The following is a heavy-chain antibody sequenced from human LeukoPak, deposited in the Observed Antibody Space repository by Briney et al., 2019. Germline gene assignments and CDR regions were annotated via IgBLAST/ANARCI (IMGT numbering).Heavy chain of an antibody. Sequence: GASVKVSCKASGYTFTGYYMHWVRQAPGQGLEWMGWINPNSGGTNYAQKFQGRVTMTRDTSISTAYMELSRLRSDDTAVYYCARDMARVRWYYGSGSRFDYWGQGTLVTVSS. CDR2: INPNSGGT. V-gene: IGHV1-2*02. CDR3: ARDMARVRWYYGSGSRFDY. D-gene: IGHD3-10*01. J-gene: IGHJ4*02. CDR1: GYTFTGYY.